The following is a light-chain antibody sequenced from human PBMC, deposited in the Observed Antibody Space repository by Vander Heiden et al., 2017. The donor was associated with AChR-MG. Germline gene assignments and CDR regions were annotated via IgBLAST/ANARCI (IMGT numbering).Light chain of an antibody. CDR3: NSRDSSGNHYV. J-gene: IGLJ1*01. CDR1: SLRTYY. Sequence: SSELTQDPVVSVALGQTIRITCQGDSLRTYYANWYQQKPGQAPLLVIYVKNNRPSGIPDRFSGSSSGNTASLTITGAQAEDEADYYCNSRDSSGNHYVCGTGTKVTVL. V-gene: IGLV3-19*01. CDR2: VKN.